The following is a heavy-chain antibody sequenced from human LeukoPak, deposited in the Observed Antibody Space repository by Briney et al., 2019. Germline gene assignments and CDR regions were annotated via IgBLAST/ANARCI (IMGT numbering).Heavy chain of an antibody. D-gene: IGHD6-6*01. CDR3: ARGGRSIAARKIDY. Sequence: SETLSLTCAVYGGSFSGYYWSWIRQPPGKGLEWIGEINHSGSTNYNPSLKSRVTISVDTSKNQFSLKLSSVTAADTAVYYCARGGRSIAARKIDYWGQGTLVTVSS. CDR2: INHSGST. V-gene: IGHV4-34*01. CDR1: GGSFSGYY. J-gene: IGHJ4*02.